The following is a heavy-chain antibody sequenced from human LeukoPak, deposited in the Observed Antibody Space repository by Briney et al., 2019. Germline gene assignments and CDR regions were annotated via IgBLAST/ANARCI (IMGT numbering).Heavy chain of an antibody. D-gene: IGHD4-11*01. CDR3: AKDAQRGFHFSNSLES. J-gene: IGHJ5*01. CDR1: GFTFSHFG. CDR2: IWSDATEK. Sequence: PGKSLRLSCRTSGFTFSHFGMHWVRQAPGKGLEWVAVIWSDATEKYYGNSVKGRFTISRDNYDNTVSLQMNSLRVEDTAVYYCAKDAQRGFHFSNSLESWGQGTVVTVSP. V-gene: IGHV3-33*06.